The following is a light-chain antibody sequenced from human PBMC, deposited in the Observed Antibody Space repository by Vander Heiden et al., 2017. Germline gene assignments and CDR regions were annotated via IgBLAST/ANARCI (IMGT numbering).Light chain of an antibody. CDR3: CSYAGSTSYV. CDR1: SSDVRSYNL. Sequence: QSVLTQPASVSGSPGQSITITCTGTSSDVRSYNLVSWYQQHPGRAPKLMIYEVTKRPSGVSNRFSGSKSANTASLTISGLQAEDEADYYCCSYAGSTSYVFGTGTKVTVL. J-gene: IGLJ1*01. V-gene: IGLV2-23*02. CDR2: EVT.